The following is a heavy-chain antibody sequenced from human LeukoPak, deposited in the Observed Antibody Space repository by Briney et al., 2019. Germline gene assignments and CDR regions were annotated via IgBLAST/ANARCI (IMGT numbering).Heavy chain of an antibody. D-gene: IGHD3-16*01. Sequence: SETLSLTCAVYGGSFSGYYWSWIRQPPGKGLEWIGEINHSGSTNYNPSLKSRVTISVDTSKNQFSLKVTSVTAADTALYYCGRSAGFVHFDHWGQGTLVTVSS. CDR1: GGSFSGYY. CDR2: INHSGST. J-gene: IGHJ4*02. CDR3: GRSAGFVHFDH. V-gene: IGHV4-34*01.